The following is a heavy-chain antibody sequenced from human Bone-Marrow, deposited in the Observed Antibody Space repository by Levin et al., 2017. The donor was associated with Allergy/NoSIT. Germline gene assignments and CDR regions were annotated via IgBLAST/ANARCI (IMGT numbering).Heavy chain of an antibody. J-gene: IGHJ5*01. CDR1: GDSIRSYY. V-gene: IGHV4-59*13. Sequence: SQTLSLPCTVSGDSIRSYYWSWIRPSPGKGLEWIGYFFDNGPKYNPSLKSRVTISLDTSTNLYFMNLTSLTTADTAVYYCARGIATFYQFRTGTLVRFDSWGQGMLVTVSS. CDR2: FFDNGP. D-gene: IGHD3-10*01. CDR3: ARGIATFYQFRTGTLVRFDS.